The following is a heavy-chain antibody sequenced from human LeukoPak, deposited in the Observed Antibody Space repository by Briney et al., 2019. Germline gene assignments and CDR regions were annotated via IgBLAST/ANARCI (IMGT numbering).Heavy chain of an antibody. J-gene: IGHJ3*02. Sequence: GGSLRLSCAASGFTFDDYGMNWVRQAPGKGLEWVCGFNWNGDRTGYADSVKGRFTISRDNAKNSLYLQMNSLRAEDTAVYYCARGYSYGPWAFDIWGQGTMVTVSS. CDR1: GFTFDDYG. V-gene: IGHV3-20*04. CDR3: ARGYSYGPWAFDI. D-gene: IGHD5-18*01. CDR2: FNWNGDRT.